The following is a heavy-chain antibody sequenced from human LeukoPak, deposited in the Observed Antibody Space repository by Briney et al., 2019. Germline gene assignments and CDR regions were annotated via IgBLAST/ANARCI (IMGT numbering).Heavy chain of an antibody. CDR3: ARDLNVDYLDD. V-gene: IGHV3-33*08. CDR1: GFTFSSYA. D-gene: IGHD1-1*01. J-gene: IGHJ4*02. Sequence: GGSLRLSCAASGFTFSSYAMSWVRQAPGKGLEWVAVIWYDGSKKYSADSVKGRFTISRDNSKNTLYLQMNSLRADDTAVYYCARDLNVDYLDDWGQGTLVTVSS. CDR2: IWYDGSKK.